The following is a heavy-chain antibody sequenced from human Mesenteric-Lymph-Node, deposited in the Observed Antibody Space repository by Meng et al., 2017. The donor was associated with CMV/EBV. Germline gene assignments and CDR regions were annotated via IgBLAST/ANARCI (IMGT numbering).Heavy chain of an antibody. Sequence: SETLSLTCAVYGGSFSGYYWSWIRQPPGKGLQWIGEVNHSGSINYNPSLKSRVSISVDTSKTQVSLKVSSVTAADTAVYYCVRGRRNSGFDYNNYYDGMDVWGQGTTVTVSS. J-gene: IGHJ6*02. CDR3: VRGRRNSGFDYNNYYDGMDV. V-gene: IGHV4-34*01. CDR2: VNHSGSI. CDR1: GGSFSGYY. D-gene: IGHD4-11*01.